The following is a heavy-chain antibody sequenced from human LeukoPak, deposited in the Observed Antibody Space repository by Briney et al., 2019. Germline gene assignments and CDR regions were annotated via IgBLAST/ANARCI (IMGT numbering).Heavy chain of an antibody. D-gene: IGHD3-10*01. J-gene: IGHJ4*02. CDR3: ARQGEYYYGSGSETPFDQ. Sequence: SETLSLTCNVSGVSISSSSYYWAWIRQPPGKGLEWIGSIYYSGSTYHNPSLKSRVTISVDTSKNQFSLKLSSVTAADTAVYYCARQGEYYYGSGSETPFDQWGQGTLVTVSS. CDR1: GVSISSSSYY. V-gene: IGHV4-39*01. CDR2: IYYSGST.